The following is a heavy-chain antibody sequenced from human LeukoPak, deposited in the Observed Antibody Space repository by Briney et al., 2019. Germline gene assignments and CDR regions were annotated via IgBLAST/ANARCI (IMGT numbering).Heavy chain of an antibody. CDR1: GFTFSSYG. D-gene: IGHD3-9*01. J-gene: IGHJ3*01. Sequence: GGSLRLSCAAPGFTFSSYGMSWVRQAPGKGLEWVSAISGSGGSTYYADSVKGRFTISRDNSKNMVYLQMNSLSAEDTAVYYCAKGPNYDILTGWRKTYNGFDVWGQGTMVTVSS. CDR2: ISGSGGST. V-gene: IGHV3-23*01. CDR3: AKGPNYDILTGWRKTYNGFDV.